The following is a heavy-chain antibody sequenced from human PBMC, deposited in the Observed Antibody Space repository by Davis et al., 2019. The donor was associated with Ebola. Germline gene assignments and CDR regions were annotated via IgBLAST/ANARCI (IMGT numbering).Heavy chain of an antibody. Sequence: SETLSLTCTVSGGSVSSGSNYWSWIRQPPGKVLEWIGYVHHSGTTIYNPSLKSRVTISVDMSKNQFSLKMTSVTAADTAVYYCARGAHYYDSSGYDSWGQGTLVTVSS. J-gene: IGHJ4*02. CDR3: ARGAHYYDSSGYDS. CDR1: GGSVSSGSNY. CDR2: VHHSGTT. D-gene: IGHD3-22*01. V-gene: IGHV4-61*01.